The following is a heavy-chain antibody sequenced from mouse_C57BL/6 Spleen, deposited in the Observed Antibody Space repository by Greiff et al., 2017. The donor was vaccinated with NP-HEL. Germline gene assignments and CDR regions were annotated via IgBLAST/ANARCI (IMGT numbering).Heavy chain of an antibody. J-gene: IGHJ1*03. CDR3: ARVLLYGGYFDV. V-gene: IGHV1-59*01. D-gene: IGHD2-1*01. Sequence: VQLQQPGAELVRPGTSVKLSCKASGYTFTSYWMHWVKQRPGQGLEWIGVIDPSDSYTNYNQKFKGKATLTVDTSSSTAYMQLSSLTSEDSAVYYCARVLLYGGYFDVWGTGTTVTVSS. CDR1: GYTFTSYW. CDR2: IDPSDSYT.